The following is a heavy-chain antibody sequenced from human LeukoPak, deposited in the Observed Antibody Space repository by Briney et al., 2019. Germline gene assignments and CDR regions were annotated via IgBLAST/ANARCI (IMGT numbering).Heavy chain of an antibody. V-gene: IGHV3-15*01. CDR3: SHIVVVPAASSWFDP. Sequence: GGSLRLSCAASGFTFSSYEMNWVRQAPGKGLEWVGRIKSKTDGGTTDYAAPVKGRFTISRDDSKNTLYLQMNSLKTEDTAVYYCSHIVVVPAASSWFDPWGQGTLVTVSS. CDR2: IKSKTDGGTT. D-gene: IGHD2-2*01. J-gene: IGHJ5*02. CDR1: GFTFSSYE.